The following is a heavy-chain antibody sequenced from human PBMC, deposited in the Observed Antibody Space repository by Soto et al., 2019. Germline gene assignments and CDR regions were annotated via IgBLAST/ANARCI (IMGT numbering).Heavy chain of an antibody. Sequence: QVQLVQSGAEVKKPGASVKVSCKASGYTFTSYGISWVRQAPGQGLEWMGWTSAYNGNTNYAQKLQGRVTMTTDTPTRTAYMELRSLRSDDTAVYYCAREGDWCISTSCSARNWFDPWGQGTLVTVSS. V-gene: IGHV1-18*01. D-gene: IGHD2-2*01. CDR2: TSAYNGNT. J-gene: IGHJ5*02. CDR1: GYTFTSYG. CDR3: AREGDWCISTSCSARNWFDP.